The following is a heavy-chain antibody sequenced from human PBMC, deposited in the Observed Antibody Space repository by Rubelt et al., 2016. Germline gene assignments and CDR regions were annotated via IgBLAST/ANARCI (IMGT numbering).Heavy chain of an antibody. V-gene: IGHV4-39*07. CDR1: GGSISSSDYY. CDR3: GRSPPSSSSDPDY. CDR2: IYHNGGT. Sequence: QIQLQESGQGLVKHSETLSLTCTVSGGSISSSDYYWGWIRQPPGKGLEWIASIYHNGGTYYTPALKSRVTISVDQSKNQFSLKLGSVTASDTAVYYCGRSPPSSSSDPDYWGQGTLVTVSS. J-gene: IGHJ4*02. D-gene: IGHD6-6*01.